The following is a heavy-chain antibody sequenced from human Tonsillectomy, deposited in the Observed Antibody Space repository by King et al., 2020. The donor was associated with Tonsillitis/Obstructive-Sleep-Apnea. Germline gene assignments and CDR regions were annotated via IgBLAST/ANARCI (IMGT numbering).Heavy chain of an antibody. D-gene: IGHD3-3*01. Sequence: QLVQSGAEVKKPGASVKVSCKASGYTFTSYGISWVRQAPGQGLEWMGWISAYNGNTNYAQKLQGRVTMTTDTSTSTAYMELRSLRSDDTAVYYCARDLRIVLRFLEWPDLGYWGQGTLVTVSS. V-gene: IGHV1-18*01. CDR1: GYTFTSYG. J-gene: IGHJ4*02. CDR2: ISAYNGNT. CDR3: ARDLRIVLRFLEWPDLGY.